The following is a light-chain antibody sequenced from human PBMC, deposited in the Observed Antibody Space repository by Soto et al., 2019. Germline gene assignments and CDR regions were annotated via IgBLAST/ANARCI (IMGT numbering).Light chain of an antibody. J-gene: IGLJ1*01. CDR2: GNS. CDR3: QSYDSSLGYV. Sequence: QSVLTQPPSVSGAPGQRVTISCTGSSSNIGAGYDVHWYQQLPGTAPKLLIYGNSNRPSGVPDRFSGSKSGTSASLAITGLQAEDEADYYWQSYDSSLGYVFGTGTKVTVL. CDR1: SSNIGAGYD. V-gene: IGLV1-40*01.